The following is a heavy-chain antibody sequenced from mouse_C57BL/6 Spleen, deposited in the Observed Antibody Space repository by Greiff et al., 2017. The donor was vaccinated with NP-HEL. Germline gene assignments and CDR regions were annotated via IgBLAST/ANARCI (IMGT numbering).Heavy chain of an antibody. CDR3: ARISGSNGFAY. V-gene: IGHV1-26*01. Sequence: EVQLHQSGPELVKPGASVKISCKASGYTFTDYYMNWVKQSHGKSLEWIGDINPNNGGTSYNQKFKGKATLTVDKSSSTAYMELRSLTSEDSAVYYCARISGSNGFAYWGQGTLVTVSA. CDR1: GYTFTDYY. J-gene: IGHJ3*01. CDR2: INPNNGGT. D-gene: IGHD1-3*01.